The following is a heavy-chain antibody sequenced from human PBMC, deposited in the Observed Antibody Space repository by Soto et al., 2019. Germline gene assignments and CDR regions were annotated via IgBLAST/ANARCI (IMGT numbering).Heavy chain of an antibody. V-gene: IGHV4-59*08. CDR3: ARHRLAYGSGSFY. J-gene: IGHJ4*02. D-gene: IGHD3-10*01. Sequence: PSETLSLTCTVSGGSLSSYYWSWIRQPPGKGLEWIGYIYYRGSTNYNPSLKSRVTISVDTSKSHFSLKLTSVTAADTAVYYCARHRLAYGSGSFYWGQGTPVTVSS. CDR1: GGSLSSYY. CDR2: IYYRGST.